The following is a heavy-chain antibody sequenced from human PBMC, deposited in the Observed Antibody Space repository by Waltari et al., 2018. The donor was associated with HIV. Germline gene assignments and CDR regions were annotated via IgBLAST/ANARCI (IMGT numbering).Heavy chain of an antibody. CDR3: AREKSRASKWYGIFYYDA. Sequence: QVQLQQWGAGLLKPSETLSLTCAVYGGTFSGYYWTWIRQAPGKGLEGIGENNHSGKTNTNPTLKSRLTLSGDTSKNQFSLRMKSVTGADTAIYYCAREKSRASKWYGIFYYDAWGQGTLVSVPS. D-gene: IGHD2-15*01. J-gene: IGHJ5*02. CDR2: NNHSGKT. CDR1: GGTFSGYY. V-gene: IGHV4-34*02.